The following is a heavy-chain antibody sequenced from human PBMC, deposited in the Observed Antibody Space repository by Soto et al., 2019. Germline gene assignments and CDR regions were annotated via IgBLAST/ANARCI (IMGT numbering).Heavy chain of an antibody. D-gene: IGHD6-13*01. V-gene: IGHV3-21*01. CDR3: TTGIAAAGPSCY. J-gene: IGHJ4*02. CDR2: IISSSSYL. Sequence: EVQLVESGGGLVKPGGSLRLSCAASGFTFSSYSMNWVRQAQGKGLEWVSSIISSSSYLYYADSVKGRFTIPRDHAKNSLYLQRNSLRAEDTAVYYCTTGIAAAGPSCYWGQGTLVTVSS. CDR1: GFTFSSYS.